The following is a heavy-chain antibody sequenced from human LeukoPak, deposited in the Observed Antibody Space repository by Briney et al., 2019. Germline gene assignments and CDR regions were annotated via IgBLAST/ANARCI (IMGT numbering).Heavy chain of an antibody. CDR3: ARGHDYGDPALDY. D-gene: IGHD4-17*01. Sequence: SETLSLTCAVYGGSFSGYYWSWIRQPPGKGLEWIGEINHSGSTNYNPSLKSRVTISVDTSKNQFSLKLSSVTAADTAVYYCARGHDYGDPALDYWGQGTLVTVSS. J-gene: IGHJ4*02. CDR1: GGSFSGYY. V-gene: IGHV4-34*01. CDR2: INHSGST.